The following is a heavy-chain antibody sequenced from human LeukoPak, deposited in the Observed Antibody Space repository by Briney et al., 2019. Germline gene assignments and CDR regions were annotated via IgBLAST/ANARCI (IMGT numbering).Heavy chain of an antibody. CDR2: IRYDGSDK. CDR3: AKSPYRGGSSWTEFDY. CDR1: GFTVSSNY. J-gene: IGHJ4*02. Sequence: PGGSLRLSCAASGFTVSSNYMSWVRQAPGKGLEWVAFIRYDGSDKYYADSVKGRFTISRDSSKNMVHLQMDSLRDEDTAVYYCAKSPYRGGSSWTEFDYWGQGTLVTVSS. V-gene: IGHV3-30*02. D-gene: IGHD6-13*01.